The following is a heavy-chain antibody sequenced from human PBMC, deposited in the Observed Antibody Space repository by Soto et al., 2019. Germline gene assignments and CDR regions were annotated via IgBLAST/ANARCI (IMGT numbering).Heavy chain of an antibody. J-gene: IGHJ4*02. D-gene: IGHD4-17*01. CDR3: ARDFRPPYGVRYFDY. CDR1: GFTVSSNY. V-gene: IGHV3-53*04. Sequence: EVQLVESGGGLVQPGGSLRPSCAASGFTVSSNYMSWVRQAPGKGLEWVSVIYSGGSTYYADSVKGRFTISRHNSKNTLYLLMNSLRAEDTAVYYCARDFRPPYGVRYFDYWGQGTLVTVSS. CDR2: IYSGGST.